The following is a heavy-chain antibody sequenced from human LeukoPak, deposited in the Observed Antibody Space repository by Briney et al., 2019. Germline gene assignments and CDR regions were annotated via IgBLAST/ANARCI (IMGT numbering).Heavy chain of an antibody. CDR3: ARASMAHWFDP. CDR1: GGSISSGDYY. Sequence: SETLSLTRTVSGGSISSGDYYWSWLRLPPEKGLEWIGYIYYSGSTYYNPSLKSRVTISVDTSKTQFSLKLRSVPAADTAVYSCARASMAHWFDPWGQGTLVTVSS. D-gene: IGHD2/OR15-2a*01. J-gene: IGHJ5*02. CDR2: IYYSGST. V-gene: IGHV4-30-4*08.